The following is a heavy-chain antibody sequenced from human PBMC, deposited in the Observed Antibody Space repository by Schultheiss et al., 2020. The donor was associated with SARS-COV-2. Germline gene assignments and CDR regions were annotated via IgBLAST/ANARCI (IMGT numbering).Heavy chain of an antibody. D-gene: IGHD6-13*01. J-gene: IGHJ6*02. CDR3: AGDQKVGGIAAAGDYYYYGMDV. Sequence: GGSLRLSCAASGFTFSSYSMNWVRQAPGKGLEWVSSISSSSSYIYYADSVKGRFTISRDNAKNSLYLQMNSLRAEDTAVYYCAGDQKVGGIAAAGDYYYYGMDVWGQGTTVTVSS. CDR2: ISSSSSYI. CDR1: GFTFSSYS. V-gene: IGHV3-21*01.